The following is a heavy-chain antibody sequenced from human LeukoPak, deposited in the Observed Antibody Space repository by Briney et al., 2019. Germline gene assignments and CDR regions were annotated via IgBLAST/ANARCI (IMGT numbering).Heavy chain of an antibody. J-gene: IGHJ3*02. CDR3: ARVGTYDAFDI. CDR2: TYYSGST. V-gene: IGHV4-30-4*08. Sequence: SWIRQPPGKGLEWIGYTYYSGSTYYNPSLKSRVTISVDTSKNQFSLKLSSVTAADTAVYYCARVGTYDAFDIWGQGTMVTVSS. D-gene: IGHD1-1*01.